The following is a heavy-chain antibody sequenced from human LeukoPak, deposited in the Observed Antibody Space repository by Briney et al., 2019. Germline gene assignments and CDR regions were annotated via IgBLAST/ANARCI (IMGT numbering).Heavy chain of an antibody. D-gene: IGHD3-10*01. Sequence: GGSLRLSCAASGFTFSNYVMGWVRQAPGKGLEWVSPISGSGGRTYYADSVKGRFTVSRDNSKNTLYMQMNSLRAEDTAVYYCAKGLWDYYGSGIMYYTMDVWGQGTTVTVSS. CDR1: GFTFSNYV. CDR2: ISGSGGRT. J-gene: IGHJ6*02. CDR3: AKGLWDYYGSGIMYYTMDV. V-gene: IGHV3-23*01.